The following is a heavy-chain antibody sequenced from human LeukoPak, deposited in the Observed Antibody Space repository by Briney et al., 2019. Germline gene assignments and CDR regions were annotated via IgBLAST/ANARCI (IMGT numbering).Heavy chain of an antibody. J-gene: IGHJ3*02. V-gene: IGHV3-21*01. CDR2: ISSGSSYI. CDR3: ARDRGSGWSPGGFDI. D-gene: IGHD6-19*01. CDR1: GFTFSTYS. Sequence: GGSLRLSCAASGFTFSTYSMNWVRQAPGKGLEWVSSISSGSSYIYYADSVKGRFTISRDNAKNSLYLQMNSLRAEDTAVYYCARDRGSGWSPGGFDIWGQGTMVTVSS.